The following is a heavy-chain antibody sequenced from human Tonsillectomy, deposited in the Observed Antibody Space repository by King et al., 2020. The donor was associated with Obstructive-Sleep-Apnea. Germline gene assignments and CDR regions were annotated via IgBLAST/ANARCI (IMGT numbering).Heavy chain of an antibody. D-gene: IGHD3-22*01. CDR1: GLTLNDAW. CDR3: TTQGTYHYXXSAVRAY. V-gene: IGHV3-15*01. J-gene: IGHJ4*02. Sequence: VQLVESGGGLVKPGGSLRLSCAASGLTLNDAWMTWVRQAPGKGLEWVGRIKSKTEGGTTNYAAPVKGRFTISRDDSKNTLYLQMHSLKTEDTAVYYCTTQGTYHYXXSAVRAYWGQGTLVTVSS. CDR2: IKSKTEGGTT.